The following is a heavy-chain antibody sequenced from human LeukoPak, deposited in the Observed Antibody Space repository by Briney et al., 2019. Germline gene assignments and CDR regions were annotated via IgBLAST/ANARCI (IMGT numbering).Heavy chain of an antibody. V-gene: IGHV1-46*01. D-gene: IGHD3-16*01. Sequence: ASVKVSCKASGYTFTGYYMNWVRQAPGQGLEWMGIINPSGGSTSYAQKFQGRVTMTRDMSTSTVYMELSSLRAEDTAVYYCAKDPGGLDYWGQGTLVTVSS. CDR3: AKDPGGLDY. J-gene: IGHJ4*02. CDR2: INPSGGST. CDR1: GYTFTGYY.